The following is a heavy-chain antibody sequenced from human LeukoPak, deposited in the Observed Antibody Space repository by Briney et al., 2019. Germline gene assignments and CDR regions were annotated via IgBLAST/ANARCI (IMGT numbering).Heavy chain of an antibody. CDR1: GFTFSNSG. CDR3: AKNAALPYCTSTSCPIDP. J-gene: IGHJ5*02. V-gene: IGHV3-23*01. CDR2: ISGSGDAT. Sequence: PGGSLRLSCAASGFTFSNSGMNWVRQAPGKGLEWVSGISGSGDATHYADSVKGRFTISRDNSKSTLFLRLDSLRDDDTAVYFCAKNAALPYCTSTSCPIDPWGQGTLVTVSS. D-gene: IGHD2-2*01.